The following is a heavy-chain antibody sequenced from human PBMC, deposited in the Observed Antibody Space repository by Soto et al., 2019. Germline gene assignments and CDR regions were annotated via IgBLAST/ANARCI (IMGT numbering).Heavy chain of an antibody. CDR1: GGTFSSYA. D-gene: IGHD3-3*02. Sequence: QVQLVQSGAEVKKPGSSVKVSCKASGGTFSSYAISWVRQDPGQGLEWMGGIIPIFGTANYAQKFQGRVTITADESTSTAYMELSSLRSEDTAVYYCARDPRAHFWSGYSHYYYYAMDVWGHGTTVTVSS. CDR2: IIPIFGTA. J-gene: IGHJ6*02. V-gene: IGHV1-69*01. CDR3: ARDPRAHFWSGYSHYYYYAMDV.